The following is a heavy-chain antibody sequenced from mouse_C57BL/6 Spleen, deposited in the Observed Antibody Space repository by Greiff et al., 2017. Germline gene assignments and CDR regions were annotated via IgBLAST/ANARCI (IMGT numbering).Heavy chain of an antibody. J-gene: IGHJ2*01. CDR3: DKGRNLLLLDY. Sequence: QVQLKESGPGLVAPSQSLSITCTVSGFSLTSYGVSWVRQPPGKGLEWLGVIWGDGSTNYPSALRARLSISKDNAKSQGIVKLNSLQTDDTATYYCDKGRNLLLLDYWGQGTTLTVSS. V-gene: IGHV2-3*01. CDR1: GFSLTSYG. D-gene: IGHD1-1*01. CDR2: IWGDGST.